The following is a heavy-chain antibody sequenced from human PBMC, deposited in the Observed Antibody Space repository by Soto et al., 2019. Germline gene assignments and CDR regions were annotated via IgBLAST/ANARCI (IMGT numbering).Heavy chain of an antibody. V-gene: IGHV3-74*01. Sequence: EVHLVESGGGLVQPGGSLRLSCAASGFTFSKYWIHWVRQAPGKGLVWVSRIKGDESTTNYADSVKGRFTISRDSANDVVFLHMNTMTADDTAVYYCARGGYGLWLNDYWGQGTLVTVSS. CDR1: GFTFSKYW. CDR2: IKGDESTT. CDR3: ARGGYGLWLNDY. J-gene: IGHJ4*02. D-gene: IGHD5-18*01.